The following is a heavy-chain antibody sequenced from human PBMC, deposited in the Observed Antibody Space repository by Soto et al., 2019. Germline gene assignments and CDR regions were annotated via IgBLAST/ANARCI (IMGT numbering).Heavy chain of an antibody. J-gene: IGHJ5*02. CDR1: GGSITSGGSF. D-gene: IGHD3-10*01. V-gene: IGHV4-31*03. CDR2: IGYSGAT. CDR3: ATALGAGFGELSENWFDP. Sequence: PSETLSLTCTVSGGSITSGGSFWSWIRQHPGKGPEWIAFIGYSGATSYNPSLASRVTISADTYKSQFSLNLRSVTAADTAVYYCATALGAGFGELSENWFDPWGQGTLVTVS.